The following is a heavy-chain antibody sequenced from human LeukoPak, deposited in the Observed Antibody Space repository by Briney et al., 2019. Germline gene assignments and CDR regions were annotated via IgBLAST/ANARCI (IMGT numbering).Heavy chain of an antibody. D-gene: IGHD1-26*01. V-gene: IGHV4-4*07. CDR2: IHSGGTT. J-gene: IGHJ6*03. CDR1: GDSISDDY. CDR3: ARDNGSGYIKGYEQYYYYLDV. Sequence: SETLSLTCTVSGDSISDDYYTWMRQPAGKGLEWIGRIHSGGTTNYNPSLMSRVTLSIDKSKKHISLRLTSVTAADTALYYCARDNGSGYIKGYEQYYYYLDVWGKGTTVTVSS.